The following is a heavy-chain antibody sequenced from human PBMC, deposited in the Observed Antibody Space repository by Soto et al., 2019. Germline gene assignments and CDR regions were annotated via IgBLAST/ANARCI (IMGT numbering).Heavy chain of an antibody. CDR3: AGKVVVAAMGYAFDI. D-gene: IGHD2-15*01. CDR2: IYYSGST. CDR1: YHSIRRLDYY. J-gene: IGHJ3*02. Sequence: SETLSLTCTIPYHSIRRLDYYWSWVRQPPGKGLEWIGYIYYSGSTYYNPSLKSRVTISVDTSKNQFSLKLSSVTAADTAVYYCAGKVVVAAMGYAFDIWGQGTMVT. V-gene: IGHV4-30-4*02.